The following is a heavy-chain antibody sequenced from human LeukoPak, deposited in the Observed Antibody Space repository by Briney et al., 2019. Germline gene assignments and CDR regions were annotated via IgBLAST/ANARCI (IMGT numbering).Heavy chain of an antibody. V-gene: IGHV1-18*01. D-gene: IGHD3-16*01. CDR2: ISTDNGDT. Sequence: GASVKVSCKSTGYTFTTYGITWVRQAPGQGLEWMGWISTDNGDTNYAQKLQGRVTMTTDTSTGTAYMELRSLKSDDTAVYYCARDEQYQLMILDFWGQGTLITVSS. CDR1: GYTFTTYG. CDR3: ARDEQYQLMILDF. J-gene: IGHJ4*02.